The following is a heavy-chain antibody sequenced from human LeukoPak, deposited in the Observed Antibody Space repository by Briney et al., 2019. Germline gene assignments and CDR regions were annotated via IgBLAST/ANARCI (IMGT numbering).Heavy chain of an antibody. J-gene: IGHJ5*02. Sequence: PSETLSLTCTVSGGSINISPYSWGWIRQPPGKGLEWIATVSYDGSTYYNPSLQSRVTISVHTSKRQFSLRLSSVTAADTAVYSCARLPTGFPNWFGPWGQGTLVTVSS. V-gene: IGHV4-39*01. CDR2: VSYDGST. CDR3: ARLPTGFPNWFGP. CDR1: GGSINISPYS. D-gene: IGHD4-17*01.